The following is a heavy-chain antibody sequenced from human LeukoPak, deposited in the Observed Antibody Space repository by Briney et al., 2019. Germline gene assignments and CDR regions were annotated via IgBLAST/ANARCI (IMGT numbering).Heavy chain of an antibody. D-gene: IGHD6-13*01. V-gene: IGHV3-20*04. CDR3: ARAAGYSSNWYEY. J-gene: IGHJ4*02. CDR2: INWNGDKI. CDR1: GFSFDDYG. Sequence: GGSLRLSCADSGFSFDDYGMSWVRQAPGKGLEWVSGINWNGDKIGYADSVKGRFTISRDNAKNSLYLQMNSLRAEDTALYYCARAAGYSSNWYEYWGQGTLVTVSS.